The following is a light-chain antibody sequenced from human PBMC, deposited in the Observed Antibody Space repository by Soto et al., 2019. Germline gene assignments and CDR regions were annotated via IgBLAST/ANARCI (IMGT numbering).Light chain of an antibody. J-gene: IGKJ1*01. CDR3: QQRSNWPPWT. CDR2: DAS. V-gene: IGKV3-11*01. Sequence: EIVLTQSPATLSLSPGERATLSCRASQSVSSYLAWYQQKPGQAPRLLIYDASTRAAGIPARFSGSGAWTDFTLTISSREPEDFAVYYCQQRSNWPPWTFGQGTKVEIK. CDR1: QSVSSY.